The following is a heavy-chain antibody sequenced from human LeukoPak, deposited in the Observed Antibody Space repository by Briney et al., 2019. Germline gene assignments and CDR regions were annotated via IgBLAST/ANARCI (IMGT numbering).Heavy chain of an antibody. V-gene: IGHV3-21*01. CDR1: GFSFSTYI. J-gene: IGHJ4*02. D-gene: IGHD3-22*01. CDR3: ARSPPLSFNYDGSGYYYFDS. Sequence: GGSLRLSCAASGFSFSTYIMNWVRQAPGKGLEWVSSISSSSDYIYTADSLKGRFTISRDNAKNSLYLQMNSLRPEDTAVYYCARSPPLSFNYDGSGYYYFDSWGQGTLVTVSS. CDR2: ISSSSDYI.